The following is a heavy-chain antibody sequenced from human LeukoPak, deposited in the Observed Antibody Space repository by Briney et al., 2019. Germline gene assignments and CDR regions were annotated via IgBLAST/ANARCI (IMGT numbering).Heavy chain of an antibody. Sequence: GASVKVSCKATSRISWVRQAPGQGLEWMGWIGTYGGDTYYAQKFQGRITVTTDTSTSTVHMELRNLRSDDTAVYYCARDLWNFYDESGYNRDFDSWGQGTLVTVSS. CDR1: TSR. J-gene: IGHJ5*01. CDR2: IGTYGGDT. D-gene: IGHD3-22*01. CDR3: ARDLWNFYDESGYNRDFDS. V-gene: IGHV1-18*01.